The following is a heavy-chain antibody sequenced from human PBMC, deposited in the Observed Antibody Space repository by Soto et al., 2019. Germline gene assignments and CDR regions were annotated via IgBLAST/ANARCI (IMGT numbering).Heavy chain of an antibody. CDR3: AKDSYDSSGYSVNY. Sequence: HPGGSLRLSCAASGFTFSSYAMSWVRQAPGKGLEWVSAISGSGGSTYYADSVKGRFTISRDNSKNTLYLQMNSLRAEDTAVYYCAKDSYDSSGYSVNYWGQGTLVTVSS. D-gene: IGHD3-22*01. V-gene: IGHV3-23*01. CDR1: GFTFSSYA. J-gene: IGHJ4*02. CDR2: ISGSGGST.